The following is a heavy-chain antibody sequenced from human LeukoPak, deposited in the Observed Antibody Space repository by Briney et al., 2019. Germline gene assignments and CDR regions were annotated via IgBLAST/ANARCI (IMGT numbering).Heavy chain of an antibody. CDR1: GSTLRNNI. Sequence: GGSLRLSCIASGSTLRNNIMTWVRQAPGKGLEWVSSLSFIDDSTYYADSVKGRFTISRDNAKNSLYLQMNSLRAEDTALYYCAKDGQPTVTTVDYWGQGTLVTVSS. V-gene: IGHV3-20*04. CDR3: AKDGQPTVTTVDY. CDR2: LSFIDDST. J-gene: IGHJ4*02. D-gene: IGHD4-17*01.